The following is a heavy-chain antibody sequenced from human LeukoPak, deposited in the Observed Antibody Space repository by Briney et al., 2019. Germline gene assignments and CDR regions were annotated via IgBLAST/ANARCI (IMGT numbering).Heavy chain of an antibody. CDR3: ARDRSGSWFTNYYYYYMDV. J-gene: IGHJ6*03. Sequence: PSETLSLTCTVSGGSISSSSYYWGWIRQPPGKGLEWIGSIYYSGSTYYNPSLKSRVTISVDTSKNQFSLKLSSVTAADTAVYYCARDRSGSWFTNYYYYYMDVWGKGTTVTISS. D-gene: IGHD6-13*01. CDR1: GGSISSSSYY. CDR2: IYYSGST. V-gene: IGHV4-39*07.